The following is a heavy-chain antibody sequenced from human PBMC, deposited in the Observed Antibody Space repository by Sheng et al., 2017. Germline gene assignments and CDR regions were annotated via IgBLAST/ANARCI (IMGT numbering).Heavy chain of an antibody. CDR2: IDPSDSYT. D-gene: IGHD3-9*01. CDR1: GYSFTSYW. V-gene: IGHV5-10-1*03. Sequence: EVQLVQSGAEVKKPGESLRISCKGSGYSFTSYWISWVRQMPGKGLEWMGRIDPSDSYTNYSPSFQGHVTISADKSISTAYLQWSSLKASDTAMYYCARTNQNYDILTGYGYAYGMDVWGQGTTV. CDR3: ARTNQNYDILTGYGYAYGMDV. J-gene: IGHJ6*02.